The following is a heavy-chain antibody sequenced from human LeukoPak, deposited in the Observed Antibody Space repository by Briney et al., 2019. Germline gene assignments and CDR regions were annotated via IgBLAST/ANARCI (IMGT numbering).Heavy chain of an antibody. V-gene: IGHV1-2*02. CDR1: GYTFTSYA. Sequence: ASVKVSCKASGYTFTSYAMNWMRQAPGQGLEWMGWINPKNGDTNYAQKFQGRVTMTRDTSISTVYMELNRLTSDDTALYYCARVGYCSGDRCYLHFDYWGQGTLVTVSS. CDR3: ARVGYCSGDRCYLHFDY. D-gene: IGHD2-15*01. CDR2: INPKNGDT. J-gene: IGHJ4*02.